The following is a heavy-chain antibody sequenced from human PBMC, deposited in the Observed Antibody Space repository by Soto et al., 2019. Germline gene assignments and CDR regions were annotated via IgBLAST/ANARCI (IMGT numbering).Heavy chain of an antibody. J-gene: IGHJ4*02. V-gene: IGHV1-69*05. Sequence: QVQLVQSGAEVKKPGSSVKVSCKASGGTFSSYAISWVRQAPGQGLEWMGGIIPIFGTANYAQKFQGRVTITTDESTRPAYMGLSSLRSEDPAVYYCARDSSCGGDFYRRGRFDHWGQGTLVTVSS. D-gene: IGHD2-21*02. CDR2: IIPIFGTA. CDR1: GGTFSSYA. CDR3: ARDSSCGGDFYRRGRFDH.